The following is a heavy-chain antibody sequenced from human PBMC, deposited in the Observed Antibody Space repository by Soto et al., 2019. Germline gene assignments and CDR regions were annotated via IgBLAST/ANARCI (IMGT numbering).Heavy chain of an antibody. Sequence: QVLLVQSGAEVKKPGASVKVSCKASGYTFNSYGVSWVRQAPGQGLEWMGWISAYNGNTKYSQNLQGRVTMTIDTTTSSAYLEVRSLRSDDTAIYYCARYLWSGQLPFYFDQWGQGTLVTVSS. D-gene: IGHD3-3*01. CDR1: GYTFNSYG. CDR2: ISAYNGNT. J-gene: IGHJ4*02. CDR3: ARYLWSGQLPFYFDQ. V-gene: IGHV1-18*01.